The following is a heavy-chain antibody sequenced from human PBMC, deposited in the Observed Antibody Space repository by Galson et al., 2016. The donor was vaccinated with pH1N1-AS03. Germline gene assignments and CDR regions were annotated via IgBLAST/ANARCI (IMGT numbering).Heavy chain of an antibody. CDR2: VSTNGRRT. CDR3: ASVSLAYCSSTSCFRFDP. CDR1: GFTFSGYA. Sequence: SLRLSCAASGFTFSGYAMNWVRQAPGKGLEWVSGVSTNGRRTFHADSVKGRFTISRDNSKNTLYLQMNSLRVEDTAVYYCASVSLAYCSSTSCFRFDPWGQGTLVTVSS. V-gene: IGHV3-23*01. J-gene: IGHJ5*02. D-gene: IGHD2-2*01.